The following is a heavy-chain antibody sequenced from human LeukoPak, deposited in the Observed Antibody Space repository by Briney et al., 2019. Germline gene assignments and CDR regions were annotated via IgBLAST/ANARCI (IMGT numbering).Heavy chain of an antibody. V-gene: IGHV3-48*01. CDR3: ATRGFEYTSSHAFGY. CDR2: ISSASTTI. Sequence: GGSLRLSCTASESTFRSYSLNWVRQAPGKGLEGVSYISSASTTIYYADSVKGRFTISRDNDKKSLYLQMNSLRAEDTAVYYCATRGFEYTSSHAFGYWGQGTLVTVSS. J-gene: IGHJ4*02. D-gene: IGHD6-6*01. CDR1: ESTFRSYS.